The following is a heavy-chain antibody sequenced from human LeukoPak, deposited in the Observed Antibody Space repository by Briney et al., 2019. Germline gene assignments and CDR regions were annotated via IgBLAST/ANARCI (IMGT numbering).Heavy chain of an antibody. Sequence: PGGSLRLSCAASGFTFSSYGMHWVRQAPGKGLEWVAVIWYDGSNKYYADSVKGRFTISRDNSKNTLYLQMNSLRAEDTAVYYCARDHTPSDYYGSGSYYSLGYWGQGTLVTVSS. D-gene: IGHD3-10*01. CDR3: ARDHTPSDYYGSGSYYSLGY. CDR1: GFTFSSYG. CDR2: IWYDGSNK. J-gene: IGHJ4*02. V-gene: IGHV3-33*01.